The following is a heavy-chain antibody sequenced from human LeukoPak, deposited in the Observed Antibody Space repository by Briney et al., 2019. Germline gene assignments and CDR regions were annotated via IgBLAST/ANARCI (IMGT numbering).Heavy chain of an antibody. CDR1: GFSFSSHA. Sequence: GGSLRLSCAASGFSFSSHAMCWVRQAPGKGLEWGSSIDISGGSTYYADSVQGRFTISRDNSKNTLYLQMNSLRAEDTALYYCANEVRPNDYWGQGTLVTVSS. J-gene: IGHJ4*02. CDR3: ANEVRPNDY. V-gene: IGHV3-23*01. D-gene: IGHD1-1*01. CDR2: IDISGGST.